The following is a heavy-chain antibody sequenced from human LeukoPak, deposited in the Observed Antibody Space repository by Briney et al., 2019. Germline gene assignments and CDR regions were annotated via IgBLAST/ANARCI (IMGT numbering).Heavy chain of an antibody. CDR3: AKEHRYGDYHLGY. V-gene: IGHV3-23*01. Sequence: GGSLRLSCAASAFTFSSYGMNWVRQAPGKGLEWVSAISPSGDSTSYADSVKGRFTISRDNSKSTLYLQVNNLRAEDAAVYYCAKEHRYGDYHLGYWGQGTLVTVSS. D-gene: IGHD4-17*01. J-gene: IGHJ4*02. CDR2: ISPSGDST. CDR1: AFTFSSYG.